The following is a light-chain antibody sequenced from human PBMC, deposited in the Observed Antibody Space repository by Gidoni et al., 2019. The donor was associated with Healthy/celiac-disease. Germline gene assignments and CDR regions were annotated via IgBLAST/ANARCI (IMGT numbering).Light chain of an antibody. CDR2: DVS. CDR1: SSDVGGYNY. J-gene: IGLJ2*01. Sequence: QSALTQPASVSGSPGQSITISCTGTSSDVGGYNYVSWYQQHPGKAPKLMIYDVSNRPSGVANRLSGSKSGNTASLTISGLQAEDEADYYCSSYTSSSTLVFGGGNKRTVL. V-gene: IGLV2-14*03. CDR3: SSYTSSSTLV.